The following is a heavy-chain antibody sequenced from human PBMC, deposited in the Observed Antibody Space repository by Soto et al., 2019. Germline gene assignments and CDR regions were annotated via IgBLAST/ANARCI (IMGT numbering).Heavy chain of an antibody. CDR1: GLTFSSYA. CDR3: AKDFPYYYDSSGPYYFDY. D-gene: IGHD3-22*01. Sequence: GGSLRLSCAASGLTFSSYAMSWVRQAPGKGLEWVSAISGSGGSTYYADSVKGRFTISRDNSKNTLYLQMNSLRAEDTAVYYCAKDFPYYYDSSGPYYFDYWGQGTLVTVSS. V-gene: IGHV3-23*01. CDR2: ISGSGGST. J-gene: IGHJ4*02.